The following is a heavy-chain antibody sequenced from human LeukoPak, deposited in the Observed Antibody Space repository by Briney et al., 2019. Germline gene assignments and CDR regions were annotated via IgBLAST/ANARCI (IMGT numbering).Heavy chain of an antibody. V-gene: IGHV1-2*02. CDR1: RYTFTGYY. CDR3: ARDLERLYPGGAFDI. Sequence: GASVKVSCKTSRYTFTGYYMHWVRQAPGQGLEWMGWINPNSGGTNYAQKFQGRVTMTRDTSISTAYMELSRLRSDDTAGYYCARDLERLYPGGAFDIWGQGTMVTVSS. D-gene: IGHD3-16*02. J-gene: IGHJ3*02. CDR2: INPNSGGT.